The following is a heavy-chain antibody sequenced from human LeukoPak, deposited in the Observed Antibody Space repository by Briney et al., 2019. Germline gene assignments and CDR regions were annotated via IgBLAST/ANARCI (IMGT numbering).Heavy chain of an antibody. D-gene: IGHD6-13*01. CDR3: AKDIAAAGGPCAY. CDR1: GFTFSGYD. Sequence: GGSLRLSCAASGFTFSGYDMHWVRQAPGKGLEWVALIRSDGSDKYYADSVKGRFTISRDNSKNTVFLQMNSLRAEDAAVYYCAKDIAAAGGPCAYWGRGTLVTVSS. V-gene: IGHV3-30*02. CDR2: IRSDGSDK. J-gene: IGHJ4*02.